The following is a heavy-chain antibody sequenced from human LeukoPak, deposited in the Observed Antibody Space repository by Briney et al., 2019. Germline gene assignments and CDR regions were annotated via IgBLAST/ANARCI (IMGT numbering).Heavy chain of an antibody. CDR3: ARAVAARDRYNWFDP. CDR1: GGTFSSYT. Sequence: SVKVSCKTSGGTFSSYTISWVRQAPGQGLEWMGRIIPILGIANYAQKFQGRVTITADKSTSTAYMELSSLRSEDTAVYYCARAVAARDRYNWFDPWGQGTLVTVSS. J-gene: IGHJ5*02. CDR2: IIPILGIA. V-gene: IGHV1-69*02. D-gene: IGHD6-25*01.